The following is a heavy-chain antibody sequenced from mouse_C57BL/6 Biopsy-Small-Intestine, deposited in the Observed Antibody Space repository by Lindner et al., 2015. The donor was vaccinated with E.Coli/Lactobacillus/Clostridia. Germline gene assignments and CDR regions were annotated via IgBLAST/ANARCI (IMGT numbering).Heavy chain of an antibody. D-gene: IGHD1-1*01. CDR2: IIPLFHKT. J-gene: IGHJ4*01. V-gene: IGHV14-2*01. CDR1: GGAFNKCA. CDR3: ARGGDYYDNRGYYSFDF. Sequence: SVKVSCKASGGAFNKCAVSWVRQAPGQGLEWMGGIIPLFHKTTYAQKFQGRVTITADTSTSMSYMELTGLKSEDTALYYCARGGDYYDNRGYYSFDFWGQGTLVTVSS.